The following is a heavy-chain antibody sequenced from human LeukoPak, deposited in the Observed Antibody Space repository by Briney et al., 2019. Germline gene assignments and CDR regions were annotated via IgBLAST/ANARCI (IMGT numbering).Heavy chain of an antibody. Sequence: PSETLSLTCTVSGGSISSYYWTWIRQPRRKGLEWIGYIFYTGSANYNPSLKSRVTISVDTSKNQFSLKLSSVTAADTAVYYCARCPSWSGYSFDYWGQGTLVTVSS. CDR2: IFYTGSA. V-gene: IGHV4-59*01. D-gene: IGHD3-3*01. J-gene: IGHJ4*02. CDR3: ARCPSWSGYSFDY. CDR1: GGSISSYY.